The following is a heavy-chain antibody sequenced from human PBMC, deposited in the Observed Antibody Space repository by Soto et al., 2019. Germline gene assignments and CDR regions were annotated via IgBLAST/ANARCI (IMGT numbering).Heavy chain of an antibody. CDR2: IYYSGST. V-gene: IGHV4-39*01. Sequence: QLQLQESGPGLVKPSETLSLTCTVSGGSISSSSYYWGWIRQPPGKGLEWIGSIYYSGSTYYNPCLKSRVTITVDTSKIQFSLKLSSVTAADTAVYYCARHYYDSSGYVSLDAFDIWGQGTMVTVSS. CDR3: ARHYYDSSGYVSLDAFDI. D-gene: IGHD3-22*01. J-gene: IGHJ3*02. CDR1: GGSISSSSYY.